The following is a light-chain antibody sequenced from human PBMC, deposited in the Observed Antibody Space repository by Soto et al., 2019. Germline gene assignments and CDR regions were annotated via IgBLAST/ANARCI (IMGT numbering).Light chain of an antibody. J-gene: IGLJ1*01. Sequence: QSALTQPASVSGSPGQSITISCTGTSSDVGGYNYVSWYQQHPGKAPKLMIYAVSNRPSGVSNRFSGSKSGNTATLTIFGLQAEDEADYYCCSYTVSGTYVFGTGTNVTVL. V-gene: IGLV2-14*01. CDR1: SSDVGGYNY. CDR2: AVS. CDR3: CSYTVSGTYV.